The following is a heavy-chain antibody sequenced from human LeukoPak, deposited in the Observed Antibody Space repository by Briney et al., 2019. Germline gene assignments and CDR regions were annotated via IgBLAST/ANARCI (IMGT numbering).Heavy chain of an antibody. CDR2: IKHDGSEK. CDR3: AREGSSGCSDV. D-gene: IGHD1-26*01. Sequence: GGSLRLSCAASGFTFSTYWITWVRQAPGKGLEWVANIKHDGSEKLYMDSVKGRFTISIDNAKNSLYLQMNGLRAEDTAVYYCAREGSSGCSDVWGKGTTVTVSS. J-gene: IGHJ6*04. V-gene: IGHV3-7*01. CDR1: GFTFSTYW.